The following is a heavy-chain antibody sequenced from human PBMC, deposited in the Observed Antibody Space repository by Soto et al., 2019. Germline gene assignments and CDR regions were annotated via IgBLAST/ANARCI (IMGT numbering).Heavy chain of an antibody. J-gene: IGHJ6*02. CDR1: GFTFSSYA. V-gene: IGHV3-23*01. D-gene: IGHD2-15*01. CDR2: ISGSGGST. CDR3: AKILSDIVVVVAVYYYYYGMDV. Sequence: GGSLRLSCTASGFTFSSYAMSWVRQAPGKGLEWVSAISGSGGSTYYADSVKGRFTISRDNSKNTLYLQMNSLRAEDTAVYYCAKILSDIVVVVAVYYYYYGMDVWGQGTTVTVSS.